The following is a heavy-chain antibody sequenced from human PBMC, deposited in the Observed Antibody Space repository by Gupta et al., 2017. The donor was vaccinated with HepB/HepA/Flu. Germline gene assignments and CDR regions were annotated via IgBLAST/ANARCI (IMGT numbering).Heavy chain of an antibody. V-gene: IGHV4-34*01. J-gene: IGHJ4*02. Sequence: QVQLQQWGAGLLKPSETLSLTCAVYGGSFSGYYWSWIRQPPGKGLEWIGEINHSGSTNYNPSLKSRVTISVDTSKNQFSLKLSSVTAADTAVYYCARFWSANHSYFDYWGQGTLVTVSS. CDR2: INHSGST. CDR3: ARFWSANHSYFDY. D-gene: IGHD3-3*01. CDR1: GGSFSGYY.